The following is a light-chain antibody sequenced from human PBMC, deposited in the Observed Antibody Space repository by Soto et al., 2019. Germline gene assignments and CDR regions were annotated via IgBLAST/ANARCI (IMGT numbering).Light chain of an antibody. J-gene: IGKJ3*01. Sequence: EIVLTQSPDTLSLSPGERATLSCRASQSISNSLVAWYQQKPGQPPRPLIYGASNRATGIPDRFSGRGSGTEFTLTISRLEAEDFAVDDCQLYDGSLFTVGPGTKVDIK. CDR2: GAS. CDR1: QSISNSL. CDR3: QLYDGSLFT. V-gene: IGKV3-20*01.